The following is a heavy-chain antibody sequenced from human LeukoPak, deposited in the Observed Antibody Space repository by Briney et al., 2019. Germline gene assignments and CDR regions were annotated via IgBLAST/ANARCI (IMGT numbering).Heavy chain of an antibody. CDR2: IYSGGRT. V-gene: IGHV3-53*01. CDR1: GFTVSSNY. J-gene: IGHJ3*02. D-gene: IGHD4-17*01. CDR3: ASRSAGDYVNTFDI. Sequence: GGALRLSCAASGFTVSSNYMTWVRQAPGKGVEWVSVIYSGGRTYYADSVKGRFTISRDNSKNTLYLDMNSLRAEDTAVYYCASRSAGDYVNTFDIWGQGAMVTVSS.